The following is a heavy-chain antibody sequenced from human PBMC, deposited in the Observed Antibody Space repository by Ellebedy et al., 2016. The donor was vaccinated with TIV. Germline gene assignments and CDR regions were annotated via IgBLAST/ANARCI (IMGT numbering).Heavy chain of an antibody. CDR2: IYYSGSN. CDR3: ARGIFGDYGPADAFDI. V-gene: IGHV4-59*01. D-gene: IGHD4-17*01. CDR1: GGSISSYC. Sequence: MPGGSLRLSCTVSGGSISSYCRSWIRQPPGKGLEWIGYIYYSGSNNYNPSLKSRVTISVDTSKNQVSLKLCPVTAADTAGYYCARGIFGDYGPADAFDIWGQGTMVTVSS. J-gene: IGHJ3*02.